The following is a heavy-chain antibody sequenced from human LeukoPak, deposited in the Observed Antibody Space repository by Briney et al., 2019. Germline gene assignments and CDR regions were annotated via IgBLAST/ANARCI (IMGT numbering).Heavy chain of an antibody. Sequence: PGGSLRLSCAASGFTFSSYGVSWVRRAPGKGLEWVSGISGSGHRTYYADSVKGRFTISRDNSKNTLYLQMNSLRAEDTVVYYCAKDWGEYFDYVWGSFTSFDFWGQGTLVTVSS. D-gene: IGHD3-16*01. CDR1: GFTFSSYG. V-gene: IGHV3-23*01. CDR2: ISGSGHRT. J-gene: IGHJ4*02. CDR3: AKDWGEYFDYVWGSFTSFDF.